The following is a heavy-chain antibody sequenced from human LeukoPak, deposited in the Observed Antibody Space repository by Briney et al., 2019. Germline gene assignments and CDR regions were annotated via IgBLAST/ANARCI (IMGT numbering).Heavy chain of an antibody. CDR1: GFTFSSYA. Sequence: GGSLRLSCAASGFTFSSYAMSWVRQAPGKGLEWGSAISGSGGSTYYADSVKGRFTISRDNSKNTLYLQMNSLRAEDTAVYYCARGRGIAAAGTGGYNWFDPWGQGTLVTVSS. CDR2: ISGSGGST. D-gene: IGHD6-13*01. CDR3: ARGRGIAAAGTGGYNWFDP. J-gene: IGHJ5*02. V-gene: IGHV3-23*01.